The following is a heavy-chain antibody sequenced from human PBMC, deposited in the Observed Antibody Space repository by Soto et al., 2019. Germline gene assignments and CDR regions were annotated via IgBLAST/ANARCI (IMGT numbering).Heavy chain of an antibody. CDR3: ARGGGVGVAGSAAFDM. V-gene: IGHV1-2*02. CDR2: INPATGAA. D-gene: IGHD3-3*01. CDR1: GYPVTAYY. Sequence: QLHLVQSGAVVKKPGASVTVSCSASGYPVTAYYMHWVRQAPGRGLEWMGGINPATGAAKYTQAFQGRATMTRDTSTSTVFMELSVLTSEDTAVFFCARGGGVGVAGSAAFDMWGQGTLVTVSS. J-gene: IGHJ3*02.